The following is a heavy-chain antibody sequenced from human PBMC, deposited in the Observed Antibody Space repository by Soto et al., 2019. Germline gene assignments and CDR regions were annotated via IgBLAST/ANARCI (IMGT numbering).Heavy chain of an antibody. V-gene: IGHV4-34*01. CDR2: INHSGST. CDR1: GGSFSGYY. Sequence: SETLSLTCAVYGGSFSGYYWSWIRQPPGKGLEWIGEINHSGSTNYNPSLKSRVTISVDTSKNQFSLKLSSVTAADTAVYYCARGLRYSSSSHYYCYYGMDVWRQGTTVTVSS. J-gene: IGHJ6*02. CDR3: ARGLRYSSSSHYYCYYGMDV. D-gene: IGHD6-13*01.